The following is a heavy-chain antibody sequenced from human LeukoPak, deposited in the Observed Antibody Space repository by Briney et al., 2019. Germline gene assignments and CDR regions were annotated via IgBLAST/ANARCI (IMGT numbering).Heavy chain of an antibody. Sequence: GASVKVSCKTSGYRFTGYYMHWVRQAPGQGLEWMGWINPNSGGTNYAQKFQGRVTMTRDTSISTAYMELSRLRSDDTAVYYCARASIGGSSWYYYYYYMDVWGKGTTVTVSS. CDR2: INPNSGGT. J-gene: IGHJ6*03. CDR1: GYRFTGYY. V-gene: IGHV1-2*02. CDR3: ARASIGGSSWYYYYYYMDV. D-gene: IGHD6-13*01.